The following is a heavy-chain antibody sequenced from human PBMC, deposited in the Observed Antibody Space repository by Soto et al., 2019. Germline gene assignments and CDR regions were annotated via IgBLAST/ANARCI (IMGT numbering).Heavy chain of an antibody. D-gene: IGHD2-2*01. CDR3: ARVPDR. CDR1: GYPISTGGYT. J-gene: IGHJ5*02. V-gene: IGHV4-30-2*01. Sequence: PSEALAPISNSSGYPISTGGYTWAWIRQPPGKGLEWIGYIYHSGSTYYNPSLKSRVTISVDRSKNQFSLKLSSVTAADTAVYYCARVPDRWGQG. CDR2: IYHSGST.